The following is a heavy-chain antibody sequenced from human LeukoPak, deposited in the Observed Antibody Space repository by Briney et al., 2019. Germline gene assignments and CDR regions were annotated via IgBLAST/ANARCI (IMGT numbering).Heavy chain of an antibody. D-gene: IGHD3-10*01. J-gene: IGHJ4*02. CDR2: IHHSGSA. Sequence: SETLSLTCAVSGASISSNWWNWVRQPPGKGLEWIGEIHHSGSANYNPSLKSRVTISLDTSENQFSLKLSSVTAADTAVYYCARGIILDYWGQGTLVTVSS. V-gene: IGHV4-4*02. CDR3: ARGIILDY. CDR1: GASISSNW.